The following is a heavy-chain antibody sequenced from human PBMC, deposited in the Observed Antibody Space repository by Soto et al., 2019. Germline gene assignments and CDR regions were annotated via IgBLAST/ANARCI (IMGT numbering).Heavy chain of an antibody. CDR2: ISYDGSNK. V-gene: IGHV3-30*18. CDR3: EKVDLCYFDY. D-gene: IGHD3-16*01. CDR1: GFTFSSYG. Sequence: QVQLVESGGGVVQPGRSLSLSCAASGFTFSSYGMHWVRQAPGKGLEWVAVISYDGSNKYYADDVKGRFIISRDNSKNQLYLQMNSLRAENTAVYYWEKVDLCYFDYWGQGTLVTVSS. J-gene: IGHJ4*02.